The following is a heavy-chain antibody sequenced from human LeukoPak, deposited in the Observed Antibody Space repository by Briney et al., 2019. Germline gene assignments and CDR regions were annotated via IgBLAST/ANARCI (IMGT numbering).Heavy chain of an antibody. CDR2: IYPGDSDT. J-gene: IGHJ4*02. CDR1: GYSFTSYW. CDR3: ATGRYFDGLLLGD. V-gene: IGHV5-51*01. Sequence: GESLKISCKGSGYSFTSYWIGWVRQMPGKGLEWMGIIYPGDSDTRYSPSSQGQVTISADKSTTTASLQWSSLRATAAAMSYCATGRYFDGLLLGDWGQGTLVTVSS. D-gene: IGHD3-9*01.